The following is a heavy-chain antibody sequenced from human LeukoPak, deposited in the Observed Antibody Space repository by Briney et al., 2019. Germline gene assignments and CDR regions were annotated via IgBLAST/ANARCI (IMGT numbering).Heavy chain of an antibody. D-gene: IGHD6-13*01. J-gene: IGHJ6*02. CDR1: GFTFSSYS. V-gene: IGHV4-34*01. Sequence: GSLRLSCAASGFTFSSYSMNWVRQPPGKGLEWIGEINHSGSTNYNPSLKSRVTISVDTSKNQFSLKLSSVTAADTAVYYCARGGYSSSWYGGYYYYGMDVWGQGTTVTVSS. CDR2: INHSGST. CDR3: ARGGYSSSWYGGYYYYGMDV.